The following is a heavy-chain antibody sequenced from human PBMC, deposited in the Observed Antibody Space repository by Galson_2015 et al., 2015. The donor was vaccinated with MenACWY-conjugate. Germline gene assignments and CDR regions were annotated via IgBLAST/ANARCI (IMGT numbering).Heavy chain of an antibody. CDR2: INRDGTST. Sequence: SLRLSCAASGFTFSNYWVHWVRHTPGKGLVWVSRINRDGTSTTYADSVKGRFTISRDNAKNTLILQMNSLRVEDTAVYYCTRDRKGLVASVPSNWFDPWVQVTLVSVSP. V-gene: IGHV3-74*01. D-gene: IGHD2-2*01. J-gene: IGHJ5*02. CDR3: TRDRKGLVASVPSNWFDP. CDR1: GFTFSNYW.